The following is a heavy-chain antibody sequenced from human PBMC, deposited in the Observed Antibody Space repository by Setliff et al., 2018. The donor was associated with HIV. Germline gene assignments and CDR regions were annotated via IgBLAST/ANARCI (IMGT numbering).Heavy chain of an antibody. CDR1: GFIFSRHA. D-gene: IGHD3-16*01. V-gene: IGHV3-23*01. J-gene: IGHJ4*02. CDR3: ANNDWGASGGY. CDR2: LGCCGVAG. Sequence: GGSLRLSCVTSGFIFSRHAMSWVRQAPGKGLEWVSGLGCCGVAGDYADSVKGRFIISRDDSKNTLYLQMNGLRVEDSALYYCANNDWGASGGYWGQGTLVTVSS.